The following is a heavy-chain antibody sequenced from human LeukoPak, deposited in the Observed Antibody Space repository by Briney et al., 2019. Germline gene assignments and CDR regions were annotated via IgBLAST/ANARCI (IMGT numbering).Heavy chain of an antibody. Sequence: PGGSLRLSCAASGFTFSSYAMSWVRQAPGKGLEWVSAISGSGGSTYYADSVKGRFTISRDNSKNTLYLQMNSLRAEDTAVYYCAREGIVTIFGVVNRPHYYYGMDVWGQGTTVTVSS. CDR1: GFTFSSYA. V-gene: IGHV3-23*01. CDR3: AREGIVTIFGVVNRPHYYYGMDV. D-gene: IGHD3-3*01. J-gene: IGHJ6*02. CDR2: ISGSGGST.